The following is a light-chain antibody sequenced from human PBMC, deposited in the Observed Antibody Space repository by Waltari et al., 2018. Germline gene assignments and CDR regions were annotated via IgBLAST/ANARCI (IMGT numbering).Light chain of an antibody. CDR3: SSYTSSSTLV. CDR1: SSDVGGYNY. Sequence: QSALTQPASVSGSPGQSITISCTGTSSDVGGYNYVSWYQQHPGKAPKLMIYEVSNRPSGVYNRFSGSKSGTTASLTISGLQAEDEADYYCSSYTSSSTLVFGGGTKLTVL. CDR2: EVS. V-gene: IGLV2-14*01. J-gene: IGLJ2*01.